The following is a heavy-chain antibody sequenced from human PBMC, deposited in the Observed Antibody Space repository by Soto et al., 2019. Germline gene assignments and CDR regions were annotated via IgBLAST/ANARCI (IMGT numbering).Heavy chain of an antibody. Sequence: LRLSCAASGFTFNRYAMNWVRQAAGKGLEWVSGISGSGATTYYADSVKGRFTISRDNSKNTLYLQMNSLGAGDTAVYYCAKDPEAVVTDPDYWGQGTLVTVSS. D-gene: IGHD2-21*02. CDR2: ISGSGATT. V-gene: IGHV3-23*01. J-gene: IGHJ4*02. CDR3: AKDPEAVVTDPDY. CDR1: GFTFNRYA.